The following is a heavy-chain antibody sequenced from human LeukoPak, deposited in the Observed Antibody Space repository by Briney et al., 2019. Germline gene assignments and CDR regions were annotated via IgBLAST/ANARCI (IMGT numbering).Heavy chain of an antibody. CDR1: GYTFTSYD. Sequence: GASVKVSCKASGYTFTSYDINWVRQATGQGLEWMGWMNPNSGNTGYAQKFQGRVTMTRNTSISTACMELSSLRSEDTAVYYCARGNVDIVATFYWYFDLWGRGTLVTVSS. CDR3: ARGNVDIVATFYWYFDL. CDR2: MNPNSGNT. J-gene: IGHJ2*01. D-gene: IGHD5-12*01. V-gene: IGHV1-8*01.